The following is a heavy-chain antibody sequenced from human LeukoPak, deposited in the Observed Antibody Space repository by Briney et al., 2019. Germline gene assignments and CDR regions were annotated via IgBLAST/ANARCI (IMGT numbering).Heavy chain of an antibody. V-gene: IGHV3-23*01. CDR1: GFTVSSNY. Sequence: GGSLRLSCAASGFTVSSNYMSWVRQAPGKGLEWVSSISDSGGNTYYADSVKGRFTISRDNSKNTLYLQMNSLRVEDTAIYYCAKDGAQVGVTFDYWGQGTLVTVSS. CDR3: AKDGAQVGVTFDY. J-gene: IGHJ4*02. CDR2: ISDSGGNT. D-gene: IGHD1-26*01.